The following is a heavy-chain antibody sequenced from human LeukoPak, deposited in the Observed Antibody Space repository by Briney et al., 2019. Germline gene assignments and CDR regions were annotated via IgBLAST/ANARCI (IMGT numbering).Heavy chain of an antibody. J-gene: IGHJ3*01. Sequence: GGSLRLSCAASGFTFSNYWMYWVRQAPGKGLEWVANIKQDGSEKFYVDSVKGRFTISRDNAKSSLYLQMNGLRAEDTAVYYCARGPYDVWGQGTMVTVS. V-gene: IGHV3-7*01. CDR1: GFTFSNYW. CDR3: ARGPYDV. CDR2: IKQDGSEK.